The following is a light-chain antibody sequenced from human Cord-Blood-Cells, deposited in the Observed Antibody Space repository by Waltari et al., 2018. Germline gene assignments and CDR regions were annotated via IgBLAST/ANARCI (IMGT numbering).Light chain of an antibody. CDR1: QSVSSN. Sequence: EIVMTQSPATLSVPSGERATLSCRASQSVSSNLAWYQQKPGQAPRLLIYGASTRATGIPARFSGSGSGTEFTLTISSLQSEDFAVYYCQQYNNWPPFTFGPGTKVDIK. CDR2: GAS. V-gene: IGKV3-15*01. J-gene: IGKJ3*01. CDR3: QQYNNWPPFT.